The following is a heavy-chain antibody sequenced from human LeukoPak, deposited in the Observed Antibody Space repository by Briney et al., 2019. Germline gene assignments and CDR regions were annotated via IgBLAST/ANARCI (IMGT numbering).Heavy chain of an antibody. V-gene: IGHV3-7*01. CDR2: IKPDGSEK. Sequence: PGGSLRLSCAASGFTFSTYWMTWVRQAPGKGLEWVANIKPDGSEKSYVDSVKGRFTISRDNAKNSLSLQMNSLTAEDTAVYYCARGSFRFDPWGQGTLVTVSS. J-gene: IGHJ5*02. D-gene: IGHD1-26*01. CDR1: GFTFSTYW. CDR3: ARGSFRFDP.